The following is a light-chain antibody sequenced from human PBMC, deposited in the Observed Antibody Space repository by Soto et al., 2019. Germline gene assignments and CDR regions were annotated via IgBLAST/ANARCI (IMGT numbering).Light chain of an antibody. CDR2: NDS. V-gene: IGLV1-44*01. J-gene: IGLJ1*01. CDR3: CSYTSRTTYV. Sequence: QSVLTQPPSASGTPGQRVTMSCSGRTSNIGRNTVNWYQQLPGTAPKLLIYNDSQRPSRIPDRFSGSKSGNTASLTISGLQSEDEADYFCCSYTSRTTYVFGTGTKVTVL. CDR1: TSNIGRNT.